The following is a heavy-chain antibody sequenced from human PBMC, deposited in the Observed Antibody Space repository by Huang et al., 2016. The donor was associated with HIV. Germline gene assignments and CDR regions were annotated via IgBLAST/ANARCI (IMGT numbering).Heavy chain of an antibody. Sequence: QVHLVQSGAEVKKPGSSVRVSCTASGGSFKISGISWVRQAPGQGLEWLGGIFPMLWGANDAQKMSERVTITSRGSTTTFYMDLTSLRPEDTAVYYCASGASYEIWTPYYSGWHYSMDVWGEGTTVTVSS. CDR3: ASGASYEIWTPYYSGWHYSMDV. CDR1: GGSFKISG. V-gene: IGHV1-69*13. CDR2: IFPMLWGA. J-gene: IGHJ6*03. D-gene: IGHD3-9*01.